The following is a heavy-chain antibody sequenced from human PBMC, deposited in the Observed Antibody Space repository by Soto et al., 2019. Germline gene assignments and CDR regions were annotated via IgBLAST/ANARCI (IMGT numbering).Heavy chain of an antibody. D-gene: IGHD1-1*01. V-gene: IGHV3-48*01. Sequence: EVQLVESGGGLVQPGGSLRLSCAASGFTFSSYGVNWVRQAPGKGLEWVSYIDSSSSTIYYADSVKGRFTISRDNAKNSLYLQMNSLRAEDTAVYYCARSSSGYYYFYMDVWGKGTTVTVSS. CDR1: GFTFSSYG. CDR3: ARSSSGYYYFYMDV. J-gene: IGHJ6*03. CDR2: IDSSSSTI.